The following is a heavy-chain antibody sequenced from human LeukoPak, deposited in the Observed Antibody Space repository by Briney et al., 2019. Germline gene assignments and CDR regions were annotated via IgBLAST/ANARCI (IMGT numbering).Heavy chain of an antibody. J-gene: IGHJ5*02. CDR3: AKGYDSSGYAFDP. D-gene: IGHD3-22*01. CDR2: INPNSGGT. V-gene: IGHV1-2*02. CDR1: GYTFTGYY. Sequence: ASVKVSCKASGYTFTGYYMHWVRQAPGQGLEWMGWINPNSGGTNYAQKFQGRVTMTRDTSISTAYMELSRLRSDDTAVYYCAKGYDSSGYAFDPWGQGTLVTVSS.